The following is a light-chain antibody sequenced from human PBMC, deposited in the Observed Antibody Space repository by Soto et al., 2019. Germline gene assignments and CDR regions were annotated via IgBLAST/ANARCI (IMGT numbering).Light chain of an antibody. Sequence: EIVLTQSPGTLSLSPGERATLSCRASQSVSSSYLAWYQQKPGQAPRLLIYDASSRATGIPDRFSGSGSGTDFTLTISRLEPEDFAVYSCQQCSFSPRTFGQGTKVDIK. CDR1: QSVSSSY. V-gene: IGKV3-20*01. CDR2: DAS. CDR3: QQCSFSPRT. J-gene: IGKJ1*01.